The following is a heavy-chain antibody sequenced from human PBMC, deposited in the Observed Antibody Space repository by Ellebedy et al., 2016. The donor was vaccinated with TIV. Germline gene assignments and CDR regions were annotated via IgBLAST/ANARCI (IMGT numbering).Heavy chain of an antibody. D-gene: IGHD6-19*01. CDR3: ATSILAGSYYYGMDV. Sequence: ASVKVSCXVSGYTLTELSMHWVRQAPGKGLEWMGGFDPEDGETIYAQKFQGRVTMTEDTSTDTAYMELSSLRSEDTAVYYCATSILAGSYYYGMDVWGQGTTVTVSS. CDR2: FDPEDGET. J-gene: IGHJ6*02. V-gene: IGHV1-24*01. CDR1: GYTLTELS.